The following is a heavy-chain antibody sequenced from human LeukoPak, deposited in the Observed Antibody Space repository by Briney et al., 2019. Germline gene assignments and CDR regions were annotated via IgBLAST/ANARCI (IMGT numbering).Heavy chain of an antibody. CDR1: GFTFDDYA. D-gene: IGHD2-21*02. Sequence: GGSLRLSCAASGFTFDDYAMHWDRQAPGKGLEWVSLISGDGGSTYYADSVKGRFTISRDNSKNSLYLQMNSLRTEDTALYYCAKTYCGGDCYSRALAFDIWGQGTMFTVSS. CDR3: AKTYCGGDCYSRALAFDI. J-gene: IGHJ3*02. V-gene: IGHV3-43*02. CDR2: ISGDGGST.